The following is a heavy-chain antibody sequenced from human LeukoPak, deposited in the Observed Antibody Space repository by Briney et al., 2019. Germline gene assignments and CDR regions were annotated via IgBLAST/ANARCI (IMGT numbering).Heavy chain of an antibody. V-gene: IGHV3-9*01. CDR2: ISWNSGSI. D-gene: IGHD3-22*01. CDR3: AKGRYYDSSGYYFDY. Sequence: PGGSLRLSCAAPGFTFDDYAMHWVRQAPGKGLEWVSGISWNSGSIGYADSVKGRFTISRDNAKNSLYLQMNSLRAEDTALYYCAKGRYYDSSGYYFDYWGQGTLVTVSS. CDR1: GFTFDDYA. J-gene: IGHJ4*02.